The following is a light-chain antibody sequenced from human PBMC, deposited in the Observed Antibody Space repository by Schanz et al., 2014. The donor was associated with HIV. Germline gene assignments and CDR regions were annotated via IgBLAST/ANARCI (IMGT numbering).Light chain of an antibody. CDR2: GAS. CDR1: QSVSSY. V-gene: IGKV3-20*01. Sequence: EIVLTQSPATLSLSPGERATLSCRASQSVSSYLAWYQQKPGQAPRLLLYGASSRATGIPDRFSGSGSGTDFTLTISGLEPQDFAVYYCQQYGVSPPWTFGQGTKVEVK. CDR3: QQYGVSPPWT. J-gene: IGKJ1*01.